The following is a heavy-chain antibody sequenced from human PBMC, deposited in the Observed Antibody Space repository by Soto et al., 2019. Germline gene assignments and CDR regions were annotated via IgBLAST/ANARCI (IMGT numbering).Heavy chain of an antibody. V-gene: IGHV4-61*01. D-gene: IGHD3-3*01. CDR1: GGLFKSGSYS. Sequence: SGTLSLSCTGSGGLFKSGSYSWSWIRQPPGKGLEWIGYVYHTGRTSYNPSLKSRVSISMDTSKNQFSLNLDSVTAADTAVYFCARDFAYFDSWGQGTLVTVSS. CDR2: VYHTGRT. CDR3: ARDFAYFDS. J-gene: IGHJ4*02.